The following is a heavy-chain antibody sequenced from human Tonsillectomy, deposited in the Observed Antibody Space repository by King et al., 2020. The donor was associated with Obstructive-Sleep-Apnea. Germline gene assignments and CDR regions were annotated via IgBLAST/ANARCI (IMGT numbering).Heavy chain of an antibody. Sequence: QLQESGPGLVKPSETLSLTCTVSGGSISSSSYYWGWIRQPPGKGLEWIGSIYYSGSTYYNPSLKSRVTISVDTSKNQFSLKLSSVTAADTAVYYCARESRDYYYYYGMDVWGQGTTVTVSS. CDR1: GGSISSSSYY. V-gene: IGHV4-39*07. CDR3: ARESRDYYYYYGMDV. J-gene: IGHJ6*02. CDR2: IYYSGST.